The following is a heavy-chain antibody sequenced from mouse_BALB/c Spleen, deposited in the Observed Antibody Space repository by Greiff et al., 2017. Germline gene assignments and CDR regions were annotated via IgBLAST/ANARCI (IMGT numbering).Heavy chain of an antibody. J-gene: IGHJ4*01. D-gene: IGHD2-4*01. Sequence: EVKVVESGPELVKPGASVKMSCKASGYTFTSYVMHWVKQKPGQGLEWIGYINPYNDGTKYNEKFKGKATLTSDKSSSTAYMELSSLTSEDSAVYYCARGGYDYDGHYYAMDYWGQGTSVTVSS. V-gene: IGHV1-14*01. CDR1: GYTFTSYV. CDR2: INPYNDGT. CDR3: ARGGYDYDGHYYAMDY.